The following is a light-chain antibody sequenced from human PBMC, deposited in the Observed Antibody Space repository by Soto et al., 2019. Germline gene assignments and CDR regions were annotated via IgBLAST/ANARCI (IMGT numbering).Light chain of an antibody. J-gene: IGKJ4*01. CDR1: QGIYSR. CDR2: GAS. Sequence: IRVTQSPSSFSASTGDRVTITCRASQGIYSRLAWYQQKPGKVPKILIYGASILQSGVPSRFSGSESGTDFTLTISRLQSEDFVTYCCQQYYSYPLTFGGGTKVEIK. V-gene: IGKV1-8*01. CDR3: QQYYSYPLT.